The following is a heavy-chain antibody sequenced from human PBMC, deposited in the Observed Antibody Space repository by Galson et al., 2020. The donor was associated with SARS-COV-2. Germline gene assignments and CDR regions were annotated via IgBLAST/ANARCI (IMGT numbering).Heavy chain of an antibody. CDR3: ITNFWSGYGKVHYYYYGMDV. Sequence: GGSLRLSCAASGFTFDDYAMHWVRQAPGKGLEWVSGISWNSGSIGYADSVKGRFTISRDNAKNSLYLQMNSLRAEDTALYYCITNFWSGYGKVHYYYYGMDVWGQGTTVTVSS. V-gene: IGHV3-9*01. J-gene: IGHJ6*02. CDR2: ISWNSGSI. CDR1: GFTFDDYA. D-gene: IGHD3-3*01.